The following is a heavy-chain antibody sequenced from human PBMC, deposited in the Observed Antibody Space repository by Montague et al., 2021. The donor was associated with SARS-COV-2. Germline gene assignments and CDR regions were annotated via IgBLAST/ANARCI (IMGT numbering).Heavy chain of an antibody. Sequence: SETLSLTCTVSGGSINDNYWNWFRQTPGKGLEWIGYMYYSGSTNYNPSLESRVTISIDTSKNHFSLKLNSVTAADTAVYYCAGLTYYYDSSGSYRTLYYFDYWGQGTLVTVSS. V-gene: IGHV4-59*08. CDR2: MYYSGST. CDR1: GGSINDNY. CDR3: AGLTYYYDSSGSYRTLYYFDY. J-gene: IGHJ4*02. D-gene: IGHD3-22*01.